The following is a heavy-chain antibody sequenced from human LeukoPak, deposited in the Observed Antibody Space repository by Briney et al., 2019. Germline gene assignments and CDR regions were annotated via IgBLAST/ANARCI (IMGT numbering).Heavy chain of an antibody. CDR3: AKGTGDTGYYFDY. D-gene: IGHD7-27*01. J-gene: IGHJ4*02. CDR1: GFSFERHS. CDR2: IATGTGSVST. Sequence: GGSLRLSCVASGFSFERHSMNWVRQVPGRGLEWVSSIATGTGSVSTFTFYADSVKGRFTISRDNSENTLYLQMSGLRAEDTAVYHCAKGTGDTGYYFDYWGQGTLVTVSS. V-gene: IGHV3-23*05.